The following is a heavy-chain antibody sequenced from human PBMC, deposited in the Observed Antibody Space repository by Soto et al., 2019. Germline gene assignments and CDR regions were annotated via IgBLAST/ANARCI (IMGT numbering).Heavy chain of an antibody. Sequence: SVKVSCKASGGTFSSYAISWVRQAPGQGLEWMGGIIPIFGTANYAQKFQGRVTITADESTSTAYMELSSLRSEDTAVYYCAAKLEMATTTFDYWGQGTLVTVSS. CDR2: IIPIFGTA. D-gene: IGHD5-12*01. CDR3: AAKLEMATTTFDY. V-gene: IGHV1-69*13. J-gene: IGHJ4*02. CDR1: GGTFSSYA.